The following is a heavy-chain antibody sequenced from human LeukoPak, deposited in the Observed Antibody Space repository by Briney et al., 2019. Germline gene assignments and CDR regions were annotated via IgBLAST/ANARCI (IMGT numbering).Heavy chain of an antibody. D-gene: IGHD2-15*01. CDR1: GFTFSTYA. Sequence: GGSLRLSCAASGFTFSTYAMSWVRQIPGKGLEGVSAISGSDDGTYYADSVKGRFTISRDNSRNTLYLQINTLRAEDTAVYFCAKSPVSSCRGSFCYPFDYWGQGNLVTVSS. V-gene: IGHV3-23*01. CDR3: AKSPVSSCRGSFCYPFDY. J-gene: IGHJ4*02. CDR2: ISGSDDGT.